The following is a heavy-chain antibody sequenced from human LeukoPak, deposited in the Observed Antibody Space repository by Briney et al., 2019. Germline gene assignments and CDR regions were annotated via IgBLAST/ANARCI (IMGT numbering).Heavy chain of an antibody. V-gene: IGHV4-59*08. CDR3: ARRAADDAFDL. Sequence: PSETLSLTCTVSGGSIRSYYWGWIRQPPGKGLEWIGYIHYSESTKYNPSLKSRVTMSVDTSKNQFSLKLSSVTAADTAVYYCARRAADDAFDLWGQGTLVTVSS. J-gene: IGHJ3*01. CDR1: GGSIRSYY. CDR2: IHYSEST.